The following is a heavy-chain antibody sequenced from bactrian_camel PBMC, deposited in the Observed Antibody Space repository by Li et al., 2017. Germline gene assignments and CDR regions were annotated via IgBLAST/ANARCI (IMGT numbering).Heavy chain of an antibody. CDR1: GFAFSNYY. CDR3: AAGWRSGDRRFDVGHFSY. Sequence: DVQLVESGGGSVQSGGSLRLSCVASGFAFSNYYMTWVRQAPGKGLEWVSAISSGGGSTYYGDYVKGRFTISRDNAKNTLYLQLNSLKTEDTAMYYCAAGWRSGDRRFDVGHFSYWGQGTQVTVS. D-gene: IGHD3*01. J-gene: IGHJ4*01. V-gene: IGHV3S40*01. CDR2: ISSGGGST.